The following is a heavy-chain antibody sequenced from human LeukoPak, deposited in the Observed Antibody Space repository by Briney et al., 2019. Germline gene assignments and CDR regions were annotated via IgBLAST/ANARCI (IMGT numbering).Heavy chain of an antibody. D-gene: IGHD3-9*01. Sequence: SETLSLTCTVSGGSISSSSYYWGWIRQPPGKGLEWIESIYYSGSTNYNPSLKSRVTISVDKSKNQFSLKLSSVTAADTAVYYCARVRYFDLLYFDYWGQGTLVTVSS. CDR1: GGSISSSSYY. J-gene: IGHJ4*02. V-gene: IGHV4-39*07. CDR3: ARVRYFDLLYFDY. CDR2: IYYSGST.